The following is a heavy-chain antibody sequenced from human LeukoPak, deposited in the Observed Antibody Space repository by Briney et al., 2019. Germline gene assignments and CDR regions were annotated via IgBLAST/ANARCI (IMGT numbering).Heavy chain of an antibody. V-gene: IGHV4-34*01. CDR1: GGSFSGYC. CDR2: INHSGST. Sequence: SETLSLTCAVYGGSFSGYCWSWIRQPPGRGLEWIGEINHSGSTNYNPSLKSRVTISVDTSKNQFSLKLSSVTAADTAVYYCARRGLTTFGGAFDIWGQGTMVTVSS. CDR3: ARRGLTTFGGAFDI. J-gene: IGHJ3*02. D-gene: IGHD3-3*01.